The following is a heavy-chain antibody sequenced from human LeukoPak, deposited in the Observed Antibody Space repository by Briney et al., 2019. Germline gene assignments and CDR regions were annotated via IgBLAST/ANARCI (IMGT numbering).Heavy chain of an antibody. Sequence: ASVKVSCKASGYTFTSYDINWVRQATGQGLEWMGRMNPNSGNTGYAQKFQGRVTMTRNTSISTAYMELSSLRSEDTAVYYCARGSSNYYDSSGYYYGDAFDIWGQGTMVTVSS. CDR2: MNPNSGNT. J-gene: IGHJ3*02. D-gene: IGHD3-22*01. CDR3: ARGSSNYYDSSGYYYGDAFDI. CDR1: GYTFTSYD. V-gene: IGHV1-8*01.